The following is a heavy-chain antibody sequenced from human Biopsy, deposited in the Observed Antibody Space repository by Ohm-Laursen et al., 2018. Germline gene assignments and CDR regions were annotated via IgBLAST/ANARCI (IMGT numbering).Heavy chain of an antibody. D-gene: IGHD5-24*01. CDR3: AADADGYYSEFDY. CDR2: IVPILGHL. Sequence: SSVKVSRQASGGPSSNYAFSWVRQAPGQGLEWVGRIVPILGHLNYAQRFQGRVSITADKSTTYVYMELSRLTSGDTAVYYCAADADGYYSEFDYWGPGTLVTVSS. J-gene: IGHJ4*02. CDR1: GGPSSNYA. V-gene: IGHV1-69*04.